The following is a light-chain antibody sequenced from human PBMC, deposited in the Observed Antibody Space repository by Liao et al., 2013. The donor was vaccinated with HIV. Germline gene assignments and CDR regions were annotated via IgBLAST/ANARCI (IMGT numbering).Light chain of an antibody. CDR2: RDN. CDR3: QVWDSSTANLYV. J-gene: IGLJ1*01. Sequence: SFELTQPPSVSVSPGQTATITCSGHKLSDKFTSWYQQRPGQSPLLVMYRDNKRPSGIPERFSGSSSGNTATLTISWVEAGDEADYYCQVWDSSTANLYVFGPGTKLTVL. V-gene: IGLV3-1*01. CDR1: KLSDKF.